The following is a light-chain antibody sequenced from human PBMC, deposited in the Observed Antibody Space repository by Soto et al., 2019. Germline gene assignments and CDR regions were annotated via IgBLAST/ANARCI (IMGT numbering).Light chain of an antibody. J-gene: IGLJ1*01. CDR3: AAWDDSLNGYV. Sequence: QSVLTQPPSASETPGQRVTIYCSGSSSNIGGNTVNWYQQLPGTAPKLLIYSNNQRPSGVPDRFSGSKSGTSASLAISGLQSEDEADYYCAAWDDSLNGYVFGTGTKLTVL. CDR1: SSNIGGNT. CDR2: SNN. V-gene: IGLV1-44*01.